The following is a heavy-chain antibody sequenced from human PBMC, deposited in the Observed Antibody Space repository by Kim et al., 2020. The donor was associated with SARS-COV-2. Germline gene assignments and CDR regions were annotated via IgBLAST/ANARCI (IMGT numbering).Heavy chain of an antibody. V-gene: IGHV4-30-4*01. Sequence: SETLSLTCTVSGGSISSGDYYWSWIRQPPGKGLEWIGYIYYSESTYYNPSLKSRVTISVDTSKNQFSLKLSSVTAADTAVYYCARDRSGTTVTTSKYYFDYWGQGTLVTVSS. CDR1: GGSISSGDYY. D-gene: IGHD4-17*01. CDR2: IYYSEST. CDR3: ARDRSGTTVTTSKYYFDY. J-gene: IGHJ4*02.